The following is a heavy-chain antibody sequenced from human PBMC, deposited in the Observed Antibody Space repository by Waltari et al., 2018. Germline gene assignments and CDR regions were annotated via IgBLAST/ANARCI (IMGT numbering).Heavy chain of an antibody. CDR2: ISITYEI. Sequence: MQLVESGGGLVQPGGSLRLSCAASGFSISTNHMNWVRQAPGKGPEWVAYISITYEIHDPDSVKGRFTVSKDNAENSLYLQMNSLRIEDTAVYYCARDRDWAIDYWGQGALVTVSS. CDR3: ARDRDWAIDY. CDR1: GFSISTNH. D-gene: IGHD3-9*01. V-gene: IGHV3-48*04. J-gene: IGHJ4*02.